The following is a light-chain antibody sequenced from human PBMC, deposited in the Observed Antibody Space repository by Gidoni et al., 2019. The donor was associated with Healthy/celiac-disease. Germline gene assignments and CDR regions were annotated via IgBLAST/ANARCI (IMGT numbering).Light chain of an antibody. V-gene: IGLV1-44*01. Sequence: QSVLTQPPSASGTPGQRVTISCSGGSSNIGSNTVNWYQQLPGTAPKLLIYSNHQPPPGVPDRFSGSTSGTSASLAISGLQSEDEADYYCAAWDDSLNGGVVFGGGTKLTVL. CDR1: SSNIGSNT. CDR3: AAWDDSLNGGVV. CDR2: SNH. J-gene: IGLJ2*01.